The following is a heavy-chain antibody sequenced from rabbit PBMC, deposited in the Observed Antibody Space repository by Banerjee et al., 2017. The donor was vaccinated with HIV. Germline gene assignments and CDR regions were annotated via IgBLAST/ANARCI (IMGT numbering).Heavy chain of an antibody. Sequence: QEQLKETGGDLVQPEGSLTLTCKVSGFSFSSGYWICWVRQAPGKGLEWIACIDAGSSGTTHYASWAKGRFTISKASSTTVTLQMTSLTAADTATNFCARGAGIHYADLWGPGTLVTVS. CDR2: IDAGSSGTT. D-gene: IGHD4-2*01. J-gene: IGHJ4*01. CDR1: GFSFSSGYW. CDR3: ARGAGIHYADL. V-gene: IGHV1S45*01.